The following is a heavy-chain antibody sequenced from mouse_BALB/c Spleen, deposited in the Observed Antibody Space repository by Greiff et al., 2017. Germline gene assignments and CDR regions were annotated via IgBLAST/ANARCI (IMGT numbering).Heavy chain of an antibody. Sequence: VHLVESGAELARPGASVKMSCKASGYTFTSYTMHWVKQRPGQGLEWIGYINPSSGYTNYNQKFKDKATLTADKSSSTAYMQLSSLTSEDSAVYYCAKLGRHAMDYWGQGTSVTVSS. CDR1: GYTFTSYT. J-gene: IGHJ4*01. CDR2: INPSSGYT. CDR3: AKLGRHAMDY. V-gene: IGHV1-4*01. D-gene: IGHD4-1*01.